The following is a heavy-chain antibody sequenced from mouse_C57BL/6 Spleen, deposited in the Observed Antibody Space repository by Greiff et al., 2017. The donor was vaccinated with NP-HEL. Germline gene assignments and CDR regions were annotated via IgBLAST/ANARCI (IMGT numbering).Heavy chain of an antibody. D-gene: IGHD1-1*01. CDR3: TTSSDYYGSSYAMGY. CDR2: IDPETGGT. V-gene: IGHV1-15*01. Sequence: QVQLKESGAELVRPGASVTLSCKASGYTFTDYEMHWVKQTPVHGLEWIGAIDPETGGTAYNQKFKGKAILTADKSSSTAYMQLRSLTSEDSAVYYGTTSSDYYGSSYAMGYWGQGTSVTVSS. CDR1: GYTFTDYE. J-gene: IGHJ4*01.